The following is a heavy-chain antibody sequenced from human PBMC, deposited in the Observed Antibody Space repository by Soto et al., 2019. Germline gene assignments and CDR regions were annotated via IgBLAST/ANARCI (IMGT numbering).Heavy chain of an antibody. Sequence: GGSLRLSCAASGFTVSSNYMSWVRQAPGKGLEWVSVIYSGGSTYYADSVKGRFTISRDNSKNTLYLQMNSLRAEDTAVYYCATSRLHDYGDYRQYYYYYYMDVWGKGTTVTVSS. J-gene: IGHJ6*03. V-gene: IGHV3-66*01. CDR3: ATSRLHDYGDYRQYYYYYYMDV. CDR1: GFTVSSNY. CDR2: IYSGGST. D-gene: IGHD4-17*01.